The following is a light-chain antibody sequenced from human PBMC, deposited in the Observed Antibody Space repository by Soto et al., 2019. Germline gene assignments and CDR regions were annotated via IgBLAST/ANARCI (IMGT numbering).Light chain of an antibody. J-gene: IGKJ1*01. V-gene: IGKV3-15*01. Sequence: EIVMTQSPATLSASPGEGATLSCRASQSVRSNLAWYQQKPGQAPRLLIYGASTRATGIPARFSGSGSGTEFTLTISSLQSEDFALYYCQQYNDWWTFGQGTRVDIK. CDR3: QQYNDWWT. CDR1: QSVRSN. CDR2: GAS.